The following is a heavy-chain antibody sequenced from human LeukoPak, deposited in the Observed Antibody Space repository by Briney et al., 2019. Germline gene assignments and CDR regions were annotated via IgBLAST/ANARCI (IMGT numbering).Heavy chain of an antibody. CDR2: IIPILGIA. D-gene: IGHD5-18*01. CDR1: GGTFSSYA. Sequence: GASVKVSCKASGGTFSSYAISWVRQAPGQGLEWMGRIIPILGIANYAQKFQGRVTITADKSTSTAYMELSSLRSEDTDVYYCSRVAEQLRDNWFDPWGQGTLVTVSS. CDR3: SRVAEQLRDNWFDP. J-gene: IGHJ5*02. V-gene: IGHV1-69*04.